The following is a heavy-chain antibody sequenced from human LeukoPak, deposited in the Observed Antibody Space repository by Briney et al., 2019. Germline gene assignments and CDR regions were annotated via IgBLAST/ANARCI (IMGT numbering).Heavy chain of an antibody. CDR1: GGSFSGYY. Sequence: SETLSLTCAVYGGSFSGYYWSWIRQPPGKGLEWIGEINHSGSTNYNPSLKSRVTISVDTSKNQFSLKLSSVAAADTAVYYCARGTGTRKFDPWGQGTLVTVS. V-gene: IGHV4-34*01. CDR3: ARGTGTRKFDP. CDR2: INHSGST. D-gene: IGHD1-1*01. J-gene: IGHJ5*02.